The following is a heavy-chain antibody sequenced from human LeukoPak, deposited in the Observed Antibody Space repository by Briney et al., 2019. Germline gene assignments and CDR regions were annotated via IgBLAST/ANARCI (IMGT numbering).Heavy chain of an antibody. Sequence: SETLSLTCTVSGGSISHNYWSWLRQPPGKGLEWIGYIYYSGSTTYNPALKSRVTISVDTSKNQFSLNLNSVTAEDTAVYYCATDRRLFYYGYQPGYYMDVWGKGTTVTVSS. CDR2: IYYSGST. CDR3: ATDRRLFYYGYQPGYYMDV. CDR1: GGSISHNY. D-gene: IGHD2/OR15-2a*01. V-gene: IGHV4-59*01. J-gene: IGHJ6*03.